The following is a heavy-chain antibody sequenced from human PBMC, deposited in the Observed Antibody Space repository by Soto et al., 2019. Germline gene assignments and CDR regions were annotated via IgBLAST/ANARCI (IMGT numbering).Heavy chain of an antibody. V-gene: IGHV3-7*01. D-gene: IGHD3-10*02. J-gene: IGHJ3*02. Sequence: EVQLEESGGGLVQPGGSLRLSCVGSGFSFSSFFMGWVRQAPGKGLEWVADMNPDGSDKGYVGSAKGRFTISRDIARNSLYLQMNSLRVEDTAMYYCSRGWSGAYDTWGRGTVVTVSS. CDR3: SRGWSGAYDT. CDR2: MNPDGSDK. CDR1: GFSFSSFF.